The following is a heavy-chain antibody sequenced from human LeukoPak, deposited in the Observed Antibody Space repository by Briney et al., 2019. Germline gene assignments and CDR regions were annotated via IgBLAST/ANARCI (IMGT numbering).Heavy chain of an antibody. Sequence: ASVKVSCKVSGYTLTELSMHWVRQAPGKGLEWMGGFDPEDGETIYAQKFQGRVTMTEDTSTDTAYMELSSLRSEDTAVYYCATDLRFYYDSSGAFDIWGQGTMVTVSS. CDR2: FDPEDGET. D-gene: IGHD3-22*01. J-gene: IGHJ3*02. CDR3: ATDLRFYYDSSGAFDI. CDR1: GYTLTELS. V-gene: IGHV1-24*01.